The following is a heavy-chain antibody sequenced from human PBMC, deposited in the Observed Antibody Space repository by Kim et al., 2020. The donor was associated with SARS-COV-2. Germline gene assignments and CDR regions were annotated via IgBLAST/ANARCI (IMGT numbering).Heavy chain of an antibody. D-gene: IGHD3-22*01. J-gene: IGHJ3*01. CDR3: ARHETFYDDTGYSRVWAFDV. V-gene: IGHV4-4*02. CDR2: TSHSGNT. Sequence: SETLSLTCAVSGASMDTVNRCTWIRQTPGKGLEWIGETSHSGNTNYNPSLQSRVTIALDKSKKQCSLRMTSMTAADTAVYFCARHETFYDDTGYSRVWAFDVWGQGTMVTVS. CDR1: GASMDTVNR.